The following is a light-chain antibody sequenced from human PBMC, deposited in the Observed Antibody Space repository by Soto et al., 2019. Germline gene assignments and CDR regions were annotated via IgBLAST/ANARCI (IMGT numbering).Light chain of an antibody. CDR3: QHRSNCPYT. CDR1: QSVSSY. V-gene: IGKV3-11*01. CDR2: DAS. Sequence: EIVLTQSPATLSLSPGARATLSCRASQSVSSYLAWYQQKPGQVPRLLIYDASNRATGIPARFSGSGSGTDFTLTISSLEPEDFAVYYCQHRSNCPYTFGEGTKLEIK. J-gene: IGKJ2*01.